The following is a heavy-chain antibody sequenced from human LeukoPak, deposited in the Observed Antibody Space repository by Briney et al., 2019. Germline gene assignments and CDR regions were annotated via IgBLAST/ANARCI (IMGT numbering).Heavy chain of an antibody. V-gene: IGHV5-51*01. CDR1: GYNFPNYW. CDR2: IYPADSHT. CDR3: ARGSPDYYYQFLDV. Sequence: GESLKISCKGSGYNFPNYWLALVRPMPGEGLEWMGVIYPADSHTAYSPSFQGQVTLSVDKSISTAYLQWSSLKASDAAMYYCARGSPDYYYQFLDVWGKGTTVTVSS. J-gene: IGHJ6*03.